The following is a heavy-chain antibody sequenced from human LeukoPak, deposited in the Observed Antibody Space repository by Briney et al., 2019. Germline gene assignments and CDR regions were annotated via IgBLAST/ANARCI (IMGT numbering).Heavy chain of an antibody. D-gene: IGHD3-22*01. V-gene: IGHV3-74*01. CDR3: ARSRSGYNY. J-gene: IGHJ4*02. Sequence: GGSLRLSCAASEFSLINAWMSWVRQAPGKGLVWVSRINSDGSSTSYADSVKGRFTISRDNAKNTLYLQMNSLRAEGTAVYYCARSRSGYNYWGQGTLVTVSS. CDR1: EFSLINAW. CDR2: INSDGSST.